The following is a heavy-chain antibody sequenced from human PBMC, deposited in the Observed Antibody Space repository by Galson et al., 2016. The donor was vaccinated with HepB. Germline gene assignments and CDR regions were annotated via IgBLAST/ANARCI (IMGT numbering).Heavy chain of an antibody. CDR1: DFTLSFYW. Sequence: SLRLSCAASDFTLSFYWMGWVRQAPGKGLEWVATIKGDGTQKRYVDSVEGRFTLSRGNAENSMFLQMDSLRVEDTAVYYCARLGGSGWTFDFWSQGTLVTVSS. J-gene: IGHJ4*02. CDR3: ARLGGSGWTFDF. D-gene: IGHD6-19*01. CDR2: IKGDGTQK. V-gene: IGHV3-7*01.